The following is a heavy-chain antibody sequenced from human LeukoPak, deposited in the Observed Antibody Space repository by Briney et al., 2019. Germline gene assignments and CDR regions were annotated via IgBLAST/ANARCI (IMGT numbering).Heavy chain of an antibody. V-gene: IGHV3-64*01. J-gene: IGHJ6*03. D-gene: IGHD5-12*01. CDR2: ISSNGGST. CDR3: ARGGIVATISYYYMDV. Sequence: GGSLRLSCAASGFTFSSYAMHWVRQAPGKGLEYVSAISSNGGSTYYANSVKGRFTISRDNSKNTLYPQMGSLRAEDMAVYYCARGGIVATISYYYMDVWGKGTTVTVSS. CDR1: GFTFSSYA.